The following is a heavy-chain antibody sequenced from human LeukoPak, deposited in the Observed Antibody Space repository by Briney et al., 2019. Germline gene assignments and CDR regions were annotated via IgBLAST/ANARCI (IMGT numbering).Heavy chain of an antibody. CDR1: GGTFSSYA. V-gene: IGHV1-69*05. Sequence: SVKVSCKASGGTFSSYAISWVRQAPGQGLEWMGGIIPIFGTANYAQKFQGRVTITTDESTSTAYMELSSLRSEDTAVYYCARGGSGSYYSSPPFDYWGQGTLVTVSS. CDR3: ARGGSGSYYSSPPFDY. J-gene: IGHJ4*02. CDR2: IIPIFGTA. D-gene: IGHD3-10*01.